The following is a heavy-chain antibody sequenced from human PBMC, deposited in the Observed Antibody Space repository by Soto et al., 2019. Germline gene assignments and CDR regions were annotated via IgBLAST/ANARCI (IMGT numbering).Heavy chain of an antibody. CDR1: GGSISSSSYY. CDR2: IYYSGST. J-gene: IGHJ4*02. Sequence: QLQLQESGPGLVKPSETLSLTCTVSGGSISSSSYYWGWIRQPPGKGLEWIGSIYYSGSTYYNPSLKSRVTISVDRSKNHFSIKLSSVTAADTAVYYCARHAPAISISDHWGQGALVTVSS. V-gene: IGHV4-39*01. D-gene: IGHD3-3*01. CDR3: ARHAPAISISDH.